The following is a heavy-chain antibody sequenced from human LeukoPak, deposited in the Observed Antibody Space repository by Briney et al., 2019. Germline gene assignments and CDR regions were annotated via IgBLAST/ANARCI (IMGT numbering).Heavy chain of an antibody. CDR2: ISYMGDHR. Sequence: GGSLRLSCTASGFTLSDCDMSWFPQAPGKGLQWVSSISYMGDHRYYADSAKGRLTISRDNAKNSLYLQMDNLRADDTAVYYCGKAFPPLRVAAAGDYWGQGTLVTVSS. CDR3: GKAFPPLRVAAAGDY. CDR1: GFTLSDCD. J-gene: IGHJ4*02. V-gene: IGHV3-21*06. D-gene: IGHD6-25*01.